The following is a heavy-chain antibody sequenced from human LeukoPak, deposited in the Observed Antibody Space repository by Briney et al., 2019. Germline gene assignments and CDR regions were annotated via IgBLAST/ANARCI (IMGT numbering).Heavy chain of an antibody. Sequence: PSETLSLTCSVSGGSISSSSYYWGWFRQPPGKGLEWIGTISYTGSTYYNPSLTSRVTISVDTSKNQFPLKLSSVTAADTAVFYCAKSADYYVMDVWGQGTTVTVSS. CDR3: AKSADYYVMDV. CDR2: ISYTGST. J-gene: IGHJ6*02. V-gene: IGHV4-39*01. CDR1: GGSISSSSYY.